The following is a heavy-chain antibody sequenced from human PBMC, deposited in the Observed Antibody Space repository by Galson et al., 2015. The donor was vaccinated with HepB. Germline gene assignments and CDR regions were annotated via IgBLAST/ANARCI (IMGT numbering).Heavy chain of an antibody. J-gene: IGHJ2*01. CDR3: ARISGSEFYTVVVPAAIGPPTNWYFDL. Sequence: SVKVSCKASGYIFTNYAISWVRQAPGQGLEWMGGIIPIFGTANYAQKFQGRVTITADESTSTAYMELSSLRSEDTAVYYCARISGSEFYTVVVPAAIGPPTNWYFDLWGRGTLVTVSS. D-gene: IGHD2-2*01. CDR2: IIPIFGTA. V-gene: IGHV1-69*13. CDR1: GYIFTNYA.